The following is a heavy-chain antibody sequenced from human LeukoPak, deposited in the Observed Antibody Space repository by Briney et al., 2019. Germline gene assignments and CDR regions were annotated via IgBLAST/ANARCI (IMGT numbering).Heavy chain of an antibody. CDR2: IYSDNT. Sequence: GGSLRLSCTVSGFTVSSNSMSWARQAPGKGLEWVSFIYSDNTHYSDSVKGRFTIPRDNSKNTLYLQMNSLRAEDTAVYYCARRAGAYSHPYDYWGQGTLVTVSS. J-gene: IGHJ4*02. CDR3: ARRAGAYSHPYDY. V-gene: IGHV3-53*01. CDR1: GFTVSSNS. D-gene: IGHD4/OR15-4a*01.